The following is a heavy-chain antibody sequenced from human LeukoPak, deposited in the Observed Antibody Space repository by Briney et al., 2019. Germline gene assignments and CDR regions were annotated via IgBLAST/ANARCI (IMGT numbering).Heavy chain of an antibody. V-gene: IGHV4-59*08. Sequence: PSETLSLTCTVSGGSISSYYWSWIRQPPGKGLEWIGYIYYSGSTNYNPSLKSRVTISVDTSKNHFSLKLNSVTAADTAVYYCARLPYDFWEGYYFDYWGQGTLVTVSS. D-gene: IGHD3-3*01. CDR3: ARLPYDFWEGYYFDY. CDR2: IYYSGST. CDR1: GGSISSYY. J-gene: IGHJ4*02.